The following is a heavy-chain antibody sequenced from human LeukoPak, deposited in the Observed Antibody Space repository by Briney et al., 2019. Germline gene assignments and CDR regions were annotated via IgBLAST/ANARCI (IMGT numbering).Heavy chain of an antibody. Sequence: SETLSLTCTVSGGSISSSSYYWGWIRQPPGKGLEWIGSIYYSGSTYYNPSLKSRVTISVDTSKNQFSLKLSSVTATDTAVYYCASQPAAMYYYYYGMDVWGQGTTVTVSS. CDR2: IYYSGST. V-gene: IGHV4-39*01. CDR1: GGSISSSSYY. D-gene: IGHD2-2*01. J-gene: IGHJ6*02. CDR3: ASQPAAMYYYYYGMDV.